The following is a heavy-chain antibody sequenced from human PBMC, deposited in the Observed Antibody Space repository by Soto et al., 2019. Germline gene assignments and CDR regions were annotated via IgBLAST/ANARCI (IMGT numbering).Heavy chain of an antibody. CDR3: AKDWDGYTVTGYTYGMDV. J-gene: IGHJ6*02. D-gene: IGHD2-2*02. Sequence: GSLRLSCSASGFTFSNYGMHWVRQAPGKGLEWVALISYDGNTKLYADSVKGRFTISRDDSQNTLYLRMNSLRPEDTAVYFCAKDWDGYTVTGYTYGMDVWGQGTTVTVSS. V-gene: IGHV3-30*18. CDR2: ISYDGNTK. CDR1: GFTFSNYG.